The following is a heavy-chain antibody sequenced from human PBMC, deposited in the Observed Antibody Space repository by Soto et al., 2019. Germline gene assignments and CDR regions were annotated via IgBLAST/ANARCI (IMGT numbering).Heavy chain of an antibody. CDR3: AMDSCAGCSGGSCYSYFDY. CDR2: IWYDGSNK. J-gene: IGHJ4*02. D-gene: IGHD2-15*01. V-gene: IGHV3-33*01. Sequence: QVQLVESGRDVVQPGRSLRLSCAASGFTFSSYGMHWVRQAPGKGLEWVAVIWYDGSNKYYADSVKCRFTISRDNSKKMLYLQMTSLRVDDTVVYDWAMDSCAGCSGGSCYSYFDYWGQGTLVTVSS. CDR1: GFTFSSYG.